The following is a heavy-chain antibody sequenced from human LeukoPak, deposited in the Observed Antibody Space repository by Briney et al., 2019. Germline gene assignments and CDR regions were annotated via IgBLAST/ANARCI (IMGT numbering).Heavy chain of an antibody. Sequence: GGSLRLSCPASGFTFGRYAMSWVRQAPGKGLEWVSAISGSGGSTYYADSVKGRFTISRDNSKNTLYLQMNSLRAEDTAVYYCATKNDFWSGLDHWGQGTLVTVSS. D-gene: IGHD3-3*01. V-gene: IGHV3-23*01. CDR3: ATKNDFWSGLDH. CDR1: GFTFGRYA. CDR2: ISGSGGST. J-gene: IGHJ4*02.